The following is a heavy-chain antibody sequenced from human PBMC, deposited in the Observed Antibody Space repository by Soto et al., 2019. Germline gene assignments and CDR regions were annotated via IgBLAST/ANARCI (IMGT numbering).Heavy chain of an antibody. D-gene: IGHD3-22*01. V-gene: IGHV4-31*03. CDR2: IYYSGST. Sequence: QVQLQESGPGLVKPSQTLSLTCTVSGGSISSGGYYWSWIRQHSGKGLEWIGYIYYSGSTYYNSSLKSRVTISVDTSKNQFSLKLSSVTAADTAVYYCARVWDSSGPNFDYWGQGTLVTVSS. CDR1: GGSISSGGYY. J-gene: IGHJ4*02. CDR3: ARVWDSSGPNFDY.